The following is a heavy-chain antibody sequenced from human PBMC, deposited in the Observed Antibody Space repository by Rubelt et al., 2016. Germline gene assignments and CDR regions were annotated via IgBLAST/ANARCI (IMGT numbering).Heavy chain of an antibody. CDR3: ATRYCGGGSCYFYPEYHLDY. CDR1: GGSFSNYY. CDR2: INKSGNT. D-gene: IGHD2-15*01. V-gene: IGHV4-34*01. Sequence: QVQLQQWGAGLFRPSQTLSLTCGVYGGSFSNYYWTWIRQPPGKGLEWIGDINKSGNTDYNPSLKSRVTISVDTSKNQFSLKLSSVTAADTAVYYCATRYCGGGSCYFYPEYHLDYWGQGTLVTVSS. J-gene: IGHJ4*02.